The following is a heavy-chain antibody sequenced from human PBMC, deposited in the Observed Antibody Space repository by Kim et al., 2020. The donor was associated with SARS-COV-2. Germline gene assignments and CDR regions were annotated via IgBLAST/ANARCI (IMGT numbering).Heavy chain of an antibody. Sequence: SRVTISVDTAKNQFSLKLSSVTAADTAVYYCARQAVNVLRFLEWLSGFDYWGQGTLVTVSS. V-gene: IGHV4-39*01. J-gene: IGHJ4*02. D-gene: IGHD3-3*01. CDR3: ARQAVNVLRFLEWLSGFDY.